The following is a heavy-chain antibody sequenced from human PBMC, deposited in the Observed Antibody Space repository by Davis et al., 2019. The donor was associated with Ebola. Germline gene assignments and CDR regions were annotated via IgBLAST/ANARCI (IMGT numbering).Heavy chain of an antibody. J-gene: IGHJ4*02. D-gene: IGHD2-21*01. CDR2: INAGNCNT. CDR1: GYTFTSYA. V-gene: IGHV1-3*01. CDR3: ARGGVAYSDLDY. Sequence: ASVKVSCKASGYTFTSYAMHWVRQAPGQRLEWMGWINAGNCNTKYSQKFQGRVTMTRENSMSTAYMELRSLRSEDTAVYFCARGGVAYSDLDYWGQGTLVAVSS.